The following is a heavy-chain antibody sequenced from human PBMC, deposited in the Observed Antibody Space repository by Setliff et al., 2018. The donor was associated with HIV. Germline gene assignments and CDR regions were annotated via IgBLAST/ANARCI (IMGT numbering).Heavy chain of an antibody. CDR1: GFSFSSYW. CDR2: IRTDGSST. Sequence: GGSLRLSCAASGFSFSSYWMHWVRQAPGKGLVWVSRIRTDGSSTTYADSVKGRFTISRDNAKNILYLQMNSLTAEDTAVYYCARVFRGADDHTGPFDYWGQGTLVTVSS. J-gene: IGHJ4*02. V-gene: IGHV3-74*01. CDR3: ARVFRGADDHTGPFDY. D-gene: IGHD2-8*02.